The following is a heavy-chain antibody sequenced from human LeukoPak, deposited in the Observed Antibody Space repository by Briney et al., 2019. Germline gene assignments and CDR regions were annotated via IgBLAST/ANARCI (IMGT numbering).Heavy chain of an antibody. D-gene: IGHD4-17*01. CDR2: ISAYNGNT. Sequence: VASVKVSCTASGYTFTSYGISWVRQAPGQGLEWMGWISAYNGNTNYAQKLQGRVTMTTDTSTSTAYMELRSLRSDDTAVYYCARGVYGDYVGYYYMDVWGKGTTVTVSS. CDR3: ARGVYGDYVGYYYMDV. J-gene: IGHJ6*03. V-gene: IGHV1-18*01. CDR1: GYTFTSYG.